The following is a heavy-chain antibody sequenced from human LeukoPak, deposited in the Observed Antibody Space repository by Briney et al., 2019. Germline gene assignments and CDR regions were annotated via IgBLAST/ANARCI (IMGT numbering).Heavy chain of an antibody. CDR2: ISYDGSNK. D-gene: IGHD2-15*01. J-gene: IGHJ4*02. Sequence: GGSLRLSCAASGFTFSSYGMHWVRQAPGKGLEWVAVISYDGSNKYYADSVKGRFTISRDNSKNTLYLQMNSLRAEDTAVYYCAKDHGGPSTAKNTPNLLLDFWGQGTLVTVFS. V-gene: IGHV3-30*18. CDR1: GFTFSSYG. CDR3: AKDHGGPSTAKNTPNLLLDF.